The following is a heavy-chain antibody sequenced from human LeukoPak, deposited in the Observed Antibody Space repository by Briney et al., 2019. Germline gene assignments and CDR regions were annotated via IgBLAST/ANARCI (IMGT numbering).Heavy chain of an antibody. CDR2: ISSSSSYT. Sequence: PGGSLRLSCAASGFTFSNYWMSWVRRAPGKGLEWVSYISSSSSYTNYADSVKGRFTISRDNAKNSLYLHMNSLRAEDTAVYYCARGGGYYYDSSDYYREEYFQHWGQGTLVTVSS. CDR1: GFTFSNYW. CDR3: ARGGGYYYDSSDYYREEYFQH. V-gene: IGHV3-11*05. D-gene: IGHD3-22*01. J-gene: IGHJ1*01.